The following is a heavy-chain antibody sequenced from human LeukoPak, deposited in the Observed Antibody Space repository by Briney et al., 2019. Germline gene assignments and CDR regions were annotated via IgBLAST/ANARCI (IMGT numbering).Heavy chain of an antibody. V-gene: IGHV4-61*02. D-gene: IGHD3-10*02. CDR3: ARHVRGVYYGYFDY. CDR2: IHTSGST. CDR1: GGSVSSGSKY. J-gene: IGHJ4*02. Sequence: SETLSLTCTVSGGSVSSGSKYWSWIRQPAGKGLEWIGRIHTSGSTNYNPSLKSRVTISVDTSKNQFSLKLSSVTAADTAVYYCARHVRGVYYGYFDYWGQGTLVTVSS.